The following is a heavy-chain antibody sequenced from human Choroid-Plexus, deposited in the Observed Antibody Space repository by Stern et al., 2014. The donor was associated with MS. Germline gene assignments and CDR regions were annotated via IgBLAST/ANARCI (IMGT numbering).Heavy chain of an antibody. D-gene: IGHD2/OR15-2a*01. CDR2: VSHDGNYK. Sequence: VQLVQSGGGVVQPGRPLRLSCVASGFTFGSCAMHWVRQAPGKGLEWVGGVSHDGNYKYYADSVKGRFTISRDNSQNTLYMQMSSLRPEDAAVYYCAKDRQYLTYFFDHWGQGSLVTVSS. CDR1: GFTFGSCA. V-gene: IGHV3-30*18. CDR3: AKDRQYLTYFFDH. J-gene: IGHJ5*02.